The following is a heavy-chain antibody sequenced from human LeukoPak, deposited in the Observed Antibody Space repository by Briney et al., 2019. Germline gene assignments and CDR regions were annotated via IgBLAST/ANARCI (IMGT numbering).Heavy chain of an antibody. J-gene: IGHJ4*02. Sequence: PGGSLRLSCSASGFTFTSYGMHWVRQAPGKGLEWVAVISYDGSNEYYADSVKGRFTISRDNSKNTLYLQMNSLRAEDTAVYYCAREGNSGYDWNYWGQGTLVTVSS. D-gene: IGHD5-12*01. CDR2: ISYDGSNE. CDR1: GFTFTSYG. CDR3: AREGNSGYDWNY. V-gene: IGHV3-30*03.